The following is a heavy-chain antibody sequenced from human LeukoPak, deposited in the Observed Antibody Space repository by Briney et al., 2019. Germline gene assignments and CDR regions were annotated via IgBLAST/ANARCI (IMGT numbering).Heavy chain of an antibody. CDR2: INPNSGGT. Sequence: ASVKVSCKASGYTFTGYYMHWVRQAPGQGLEWMGWINPNSGGTNYAQKFQGRVTMTRDTSISTAYMELSRLRSDDTAVYYCARVREYDSSGYIVYSIDYWGQGTLVTVSS. CDR1: GYTFTGYY. CDR3: ARVREYDSSGYIVYSIDY. J-gene: IGHJ4*02. V-gene: IGHV1-2*02. D-gene: IGHD3-22*01.